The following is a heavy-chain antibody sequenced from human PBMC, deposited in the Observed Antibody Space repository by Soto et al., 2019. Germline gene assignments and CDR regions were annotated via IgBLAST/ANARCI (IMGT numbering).Heavy chain of an antibody. Sequence: EVQLLESGGGLVQPGGSLRLSCAAAGFTFSIYAMSWVRQAPGKGLEWVSAISGSGGSTYYVDSVKGRFTISRDNSKNTLYLQMNSRRADDAAVYYCAKATRGGAATLIRDYWGQGTLVTISS. D-gene: IGHD6-13*01. CDR2: ISGSGGST. CDR3: AKATRGGAATLIRDY. J-gene: IGHJ4*02. CDR1: GFTFSIYA. V-gene: IGHV3-23*01.